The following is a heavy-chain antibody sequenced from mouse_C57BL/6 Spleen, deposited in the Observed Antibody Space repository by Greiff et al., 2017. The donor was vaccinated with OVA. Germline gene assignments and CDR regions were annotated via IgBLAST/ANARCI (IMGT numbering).Heavy chain of an antibody. Sequence: QVQLQQPGAELVKPGASVKLSCKASGYTFTSYWMHWVKQRPGQGLEWIGMIHPNSGSTNYNEKFKSKATLTVDKSSSTAYMQLSSLTSEDSAVYYCARGYYYGSSTWFAYWGQGTTLTVSS. D-gene: IGHD1-1*01. V-gene: IGHV1-64*01. J-gene: IGHJ2*01. CDR1: GYTFTSYW. CDR2: IHPNSGST. CDR3: ARGYYYGSSTWFAY.